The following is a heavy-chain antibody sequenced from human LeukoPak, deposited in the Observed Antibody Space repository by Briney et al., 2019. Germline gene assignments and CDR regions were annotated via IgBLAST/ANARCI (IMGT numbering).Heavy chain of an antibody. CDR1: GFTFNTYG. J-gene: IGHJ4*02. CDR3: AKAAYCTSTSCHFSGYAQRPLDS. Sequence: TGGSLRLSCVASGFTFNTYGIHWVRQAPGKGLEWVAGLSVDGNNKDYSDSVKGRFTISRDNSKNTLYLQKKSLRTEDTAVYYCAKAAYCTSTSCHFSGYAQRPLDSWGQGTLVTVSS. V-gene: IGHV3-30*18. D-gene: IGHD2-2*01. CDR2: LSVDGNNK.